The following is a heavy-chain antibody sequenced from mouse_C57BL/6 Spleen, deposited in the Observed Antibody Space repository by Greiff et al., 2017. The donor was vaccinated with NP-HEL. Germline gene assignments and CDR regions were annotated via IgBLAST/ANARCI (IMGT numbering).Heavy chain of an antibody. J-gene: IGHJ1*03. V-gene: IGHV3-6*01. CDR1: GYSITSGYY. CDR3: ARNIGGYFDV. Sequence: EVKLQESGPGLVKPSQSLSLTCSVTGYSITSGYYWNWIRQFPGNQLEWMGYISYDGSNNYNPSLKNRISITRDTSKNQFFLKLNSVTTEDTATYYCARNIGGYFDVWGTGTTVTVSS. D-gene: IGHD3-1*01. CDR2: ISYDGSN.